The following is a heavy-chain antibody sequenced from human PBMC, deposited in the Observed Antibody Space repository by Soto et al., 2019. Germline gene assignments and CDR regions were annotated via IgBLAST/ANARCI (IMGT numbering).Heavy chain of an antibody. Sequence: ASVKVSCKASGYTFTYYPIHWVRQAPGQRLEWMGWINIGNGNTASSQKFQDRVTITRETSASTAYMELTSRRSEDTAVYYCAREPLCGGRCYDNYFDPWGQGTLVTVSS. D-gene: IGHD2-15*01. V-gene: IGHV1-3*04. J-gene: IGHJ5*02. CDR3: AREPLCGGRCYDNYFDP. CDR2: INIGNGNT. CDR1: GYTFTYYP.